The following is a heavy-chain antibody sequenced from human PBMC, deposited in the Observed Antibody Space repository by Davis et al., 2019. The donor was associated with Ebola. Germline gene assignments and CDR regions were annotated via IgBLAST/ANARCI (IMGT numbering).Heavy chain of an antibody. CDR1: GLTFSSYG. CDR2: ISYDGSNK. CDR3: ARDLPGGDWYFDL. D-gene: IGHD1-14*01. Sequence: GGSLRLSCAASGLTFSSYGMHWVRQAPGKGLEWVAVISYDGSNKYYADSVKGRYIISRDNSKNTLYLQMNSLRAEDTAVYYCARDLPGGDWYFDLWGRGTLVTVSS. J-gene: IGHJ2*01. V-gene: IGHV3-30*03.